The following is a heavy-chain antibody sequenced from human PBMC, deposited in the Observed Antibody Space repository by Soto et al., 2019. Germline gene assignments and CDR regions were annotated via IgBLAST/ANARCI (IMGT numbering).Heavy chain of an antibody. CDR2: IKSATDGGTT. CDR1: GFTFSKVW. D-gene: IGHD5-12*01. J-gene: IGHJ1*01. Sequence: EVQLVESGGGLEKPGGSLRLSCAGSGFTFSKVWMSWIRQAPGRGLEWVGRIKSATDGGTTDYTAHVDGRFTISRDDSKDTLYLQMNSLKAEDTAIYYCMTEATGHWGQGTLVTFSS. CDR3: MTEATGH. V-gene: IGHV3-15*01.